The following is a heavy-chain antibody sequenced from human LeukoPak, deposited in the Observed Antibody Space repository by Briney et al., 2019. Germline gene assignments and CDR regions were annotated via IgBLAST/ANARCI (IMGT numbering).Heavy chain of an antibody. CDR1: GFKVRDVW. CDR3: TTDPRH. Sequence: GGSLRLSCGASGFKVRDVWMSWVRQAPGRGLEWLGRIKIKSDGGTTDYVAPVKGRFTISRDDSKNTVSLQMNSLKTEDAAVYYCTTDPRHWGQGTLVTVSS. CDR2: IKIKSDGGTT. V-gene: IGHV3-15*01. J-gene: IGHJ4*02.